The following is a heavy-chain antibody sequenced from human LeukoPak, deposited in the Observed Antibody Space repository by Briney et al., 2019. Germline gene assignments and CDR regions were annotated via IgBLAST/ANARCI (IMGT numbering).Heavy chain of an antibody. V-gene: IGHV3-74*01. Sequence: GGSLRLSCAASGFTFSSYWMHWVRQAPGKGLVWVSYINTDASNTGYADSVKGRLTISRDNAKNTLYLQMNSLRAEDTAVYYCARGGPMAGTTDYWGQGTLVTVSS. J-gene: IGHJ4*02. CDR2: INTDASNT. CDR3: ARGGPMAGTTDY. CDR1: GFTFSSYW. D-gene: IGHD1-1*01.